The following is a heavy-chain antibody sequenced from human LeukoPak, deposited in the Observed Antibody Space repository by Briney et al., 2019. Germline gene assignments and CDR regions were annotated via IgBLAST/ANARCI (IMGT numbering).Heavy chain of an antibody. D-gene: IGHD3-22*01. Sequence: GASVTVSFKASGYTFTVYYMHWVRQAPGQGLEWMGWINPNSGGTNYAQKFQGRVTMTRDTAISTAYMELSRLRSDDTAVYYCARGALVGTYYYDSSGYKVPEYFQHWGQGTLVTVSS. V-gene: IGHV1-2*02. J-gene: IGHJ1*01. CDR1: GYTFTVYY. CDR3: ARGALVGTYYYDSSGYKVPEYFQH. CDR2: INPNSGGT.